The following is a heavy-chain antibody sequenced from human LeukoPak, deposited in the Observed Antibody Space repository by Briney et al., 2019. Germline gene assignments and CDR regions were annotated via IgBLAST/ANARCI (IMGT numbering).Heavy chain of an antibody. CDR1: GGSVSSGSYY. D-gene: IGHD6-6*01. CDR2: IHTSGST. V-gene: IGHV4-61*02. CDR3: AREFSGTSIAARVFDS. Sequence: PSETLSLTCTVSGGSVSSGSYYWSWIRQPAGKGLEWIGRIHTSGSTNYNPSLKSRVTMSVDTSKNQFSLNLSSVTAADTAMYYCAREFSGTSIAARVFDSWGQGTLVTVSS. J-gene: IGHJ4*02.